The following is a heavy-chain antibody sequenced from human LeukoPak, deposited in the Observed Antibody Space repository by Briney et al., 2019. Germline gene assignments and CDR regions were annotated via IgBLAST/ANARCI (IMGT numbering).Heavy chain of an antibody. V-gene: IGHV4-34*01. Sequence: SETLSLTCAVSGGSFSGFYWSWIRRPPGKGLEWIGEISHSGRTNYNPSLKSRVTVSVDTSKNQFSLKLSSVTAADTAVYYCARHGEAYYGVLTGYRLDYWGQGILVTVSS. J-gene: IGHJ4*02. CDR3: ARHGEAYYGVLTGYRLDY. CDR2: ISHSGRT. CDR1: GGSFSGFY. D-gene: IGHD3-9*01.